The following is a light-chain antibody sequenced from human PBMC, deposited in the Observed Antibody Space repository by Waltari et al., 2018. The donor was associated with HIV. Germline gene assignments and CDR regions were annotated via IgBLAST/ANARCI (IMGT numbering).Light chain of an antibody. Sequence: EIVLTPSPATLSLSPGERATLSCGASQSVRSSYLAWYQQKPGLAPRLLIYDASSRATGIPDRFSGSGSGTDFTLTISRLEPEDFAVYYCQQYGSSPRTFGQGTKLEIK. CDR3: QQYGSSPRT. CDR1: QSVRSSY. CDR2: DAS. J-gene: IGKJ2*01. V-gene: IGKV3D-20*01.